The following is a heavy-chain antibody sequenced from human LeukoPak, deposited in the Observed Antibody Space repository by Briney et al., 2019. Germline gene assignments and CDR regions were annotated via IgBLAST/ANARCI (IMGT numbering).Heavy chain of an antibody. D-gene: IGHD3-3*01. CDR1: GFTFSSYA. CDR2: ISYDGSNK. J-gene: IGHJ4*02. V-gene: IGHV3-30-3*01. CDR3: ARELLSGYDFWSGLPSY. Sequence: GGSLRLSCAASGFTFSSYAMHWVRQAPGKGLEWVAVISYDGSNKYYADSVKGRFTISRDNSKNTLYLQMNSLRAEDTAVYYCARELLSGYDFWSGLPSYWGQGTLVTVSS.